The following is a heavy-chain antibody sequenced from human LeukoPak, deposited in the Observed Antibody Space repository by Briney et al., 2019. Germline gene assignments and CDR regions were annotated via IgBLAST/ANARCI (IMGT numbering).Heavy chain of an antibody. CDR2: IKQDGSEK. CDR3: ARDLYYDSSGPYRY. Sequence: GGSLRLSCAASGFTFSSYWMSWVRQAPGKGLEWVANIKQDGSEKYYVDSVKGRFTISRDNAKNSLYLHMNSLRAEDTAVYYCARDLYYDSSGPYRYWGQGTLVTVSS. J-gene: IGHJ4*02. V-gene: IGHV3-7*01. CDR1: GFTFSSYW. D-gene: IGHD3-22*01.